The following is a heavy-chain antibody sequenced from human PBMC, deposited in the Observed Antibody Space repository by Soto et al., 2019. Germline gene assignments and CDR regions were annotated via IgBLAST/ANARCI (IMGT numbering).Heavy chain of an antibody. CDR2: ICHSGST. D-gene: IGHD6-19*01. V-gene: IGHV4-38-2*01. Sequence: PSETLCLTWAVSGGSISSGYDWGWIRQPPGKGLEWIGSICHSGSTYYNPSLKSRVTISVDTSKNQFSLKLSSVTAADTAVYYCARARGWNDAFDIWGQGTMVTVSS. CDR1: GGSISSGYD. CDR3: ARARGWNDAFDI. J-gene: IGHJ3*02.